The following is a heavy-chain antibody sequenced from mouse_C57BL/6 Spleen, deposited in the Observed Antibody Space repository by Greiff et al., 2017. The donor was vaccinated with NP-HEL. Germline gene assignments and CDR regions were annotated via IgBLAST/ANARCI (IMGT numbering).Heavy chain of an antibody. Sequence: EVMLVESGEGLVKPGGSLKLSCAASGFTFSSYAMSWVRQTPEKRLEWVAYISSGGDYIYYADTVKGRFTISRDNARNTLYLQMSSLKSEDTAMYYCTRDFYGSWFAYWGQGTLVTVSA. J-gene: IGHJ3*01. CDR3: TRDFYGSWFAY. V-gene: IGHV5-9-1*02. CDR2: ISSGGDYI. CDR1: GFTFSSYA. D-gene: IGHD1-1*02.